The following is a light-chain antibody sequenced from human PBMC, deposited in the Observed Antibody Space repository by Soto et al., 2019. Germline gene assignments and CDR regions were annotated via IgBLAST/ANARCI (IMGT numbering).Light chain of an antibody. CDR3: ISYTDRQSYL. J-gene: IGLJ1*01. V-gene: IGLV2-14*03. CDR2: AVS. CDR1: SSDIGSYDY. Sequence: QSALTQPASVSGSPGQSITISCSGTSSDIGSYDYVAWYQQFPGKSPKLIIYAVSDRPSGVSDRFSGSKSGISASLTISGLQTEDEADYYCISYTDRQSYLFGTGTKLTVL.